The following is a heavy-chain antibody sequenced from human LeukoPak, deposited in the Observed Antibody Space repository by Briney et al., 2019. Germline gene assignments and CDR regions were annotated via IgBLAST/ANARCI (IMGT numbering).Heavy chain of an antibody. D-gene: IGHD6-13*01. CDR1: GYTFTSYY. V-gene: IGHV1-46*01. Sequence: ASVKVSCKASGYTFTSYYMHWVRQAPGQGLEWMGIINPSGGSTSYAQKFQGRVTMTRDTSTGTVYMELSSLRSEDTAVYYCASSSWYYAFDIWGQGTMVTVSS. J-gene: IGHJ3*02. CDR2: INPSGGST. CDR3: ASSSWYYAFDI.